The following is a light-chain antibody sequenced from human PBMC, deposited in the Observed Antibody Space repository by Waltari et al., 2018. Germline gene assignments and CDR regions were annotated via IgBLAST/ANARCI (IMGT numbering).Light chain of an antibody. CDR3: AAWDDSLDAYV. V-gene: IGLV1-44*01. Sequence: QSMLTQPPSASGTHGQRVSITCSGARTNIGANTISWFQQLPGASPTLLIYNNHQRPSGVPYRFSGSKSGTSASLAISGLQSGDEAEYYCAAWDDSLDAYVFGTGTKVTVL. CDR2: NNH. CDR1: RTNIGANT. J-gene: IGLJ1*01.